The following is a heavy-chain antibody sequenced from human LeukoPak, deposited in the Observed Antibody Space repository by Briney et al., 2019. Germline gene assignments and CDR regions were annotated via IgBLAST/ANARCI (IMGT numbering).Heavy chain of an antibody. CDR3: ARETITFGGVIVF. J-gene: IGHJ4*02. CDR1: GGTFSSYA. D-gene: IGHD3-16*02. Sequence: SVKVSCKASGGTFSSYAISWVRQAPGQGLEWMGRIIPILGIANYAQKFQGRVTITADKSTSTAYMELSSLRSEDTAVYYCARETITFGGVIVFGGQGTLVTVSS. CDR2: IIPILGIA. V-gene: IGHV1-69*04.